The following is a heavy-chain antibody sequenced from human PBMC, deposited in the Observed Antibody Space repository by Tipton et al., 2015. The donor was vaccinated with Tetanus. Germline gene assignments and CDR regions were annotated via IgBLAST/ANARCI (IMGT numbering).Heavy chain of an antibody. CDR2: IYYKGST. D-gene: IGHD6-19*01. CDR3: ARGPSYSDAWYHY. V-gene: IGHV4-59*01. J-gene: IGHJ4*02. Sequence: TLSLTCTISGDSMSPYYWGWLRQPPGKGLEWIGYIYYKGSTNYNPSLRSRVTISIDTSSNQFSLKLTSVTPADTAIYYCARGPSYSDAWYHYWGQGAMVTVSP. CDR1: GDSMSPYY.